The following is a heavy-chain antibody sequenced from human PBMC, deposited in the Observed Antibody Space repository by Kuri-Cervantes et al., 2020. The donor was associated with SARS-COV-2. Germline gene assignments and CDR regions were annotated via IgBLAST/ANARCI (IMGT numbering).Heavy chain of an antibody. D-gene: IGHD5-12*01. J-gene: IGHJ6*02. V-gene: IGHV3-21*01. CDR2: ISSSSFYI. CDR3: ARAGVKDIVATITSYYYYYGMDV. Sequence: ETLSLTCAASGFTFSSYAMHWVRQAPGKGLEWVSSISSSSFYIYYADSVKGRFTISRDNAKNSLYLQMNSLRAEDTAAYYCARAGVKDIVATITSYYYYYGMDVWGQGTTVTVSS. CDR1: GFTFSSYA.